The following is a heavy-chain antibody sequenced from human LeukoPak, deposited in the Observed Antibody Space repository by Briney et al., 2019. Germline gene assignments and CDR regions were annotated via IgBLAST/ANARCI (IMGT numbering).Heavy chain of an antibody. D-gene: IGHD3-22*01. Sequence: ASVKVSCKASGYTFTSYYMYWVRQAPGQGLEWMGIINPSGGSTSYAQKFQGRVTMTRDTSTSTVYMELSSLRSEDTAVYYCARDDYYDSSGSSGSNAFDIWGQGTMVTVSS. CDR2: INPSGGST. V-gene: IGHV1-46*01. CDR1: GYTFTSYY. CDR3: ARDDYYDSSGSSGSNAFDI. J-gene: IGHJ3*02.